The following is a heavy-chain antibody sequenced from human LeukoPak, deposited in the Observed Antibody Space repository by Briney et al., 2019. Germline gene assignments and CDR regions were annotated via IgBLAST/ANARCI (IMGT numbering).Heavy chain of an antibody. CDR2: ISPYTTKT. D-gene: IGHD1-26*01. J-gene: IGHJ4*02. Sequence: ASVKVSCKASGYTFISYGITWVRQAPGQVLEWMGWISPYTTKTNYAQSLQGRVTMTTDTSTSTAYMELRSLRSDDTAVYYCTRIGRGATSLPGNLDSWGQGTLVTVSS. CDR3: TRIGRGATSLPGNLDS. V-gene: IGHV1-18*01. CDR1: GYTFISYG.